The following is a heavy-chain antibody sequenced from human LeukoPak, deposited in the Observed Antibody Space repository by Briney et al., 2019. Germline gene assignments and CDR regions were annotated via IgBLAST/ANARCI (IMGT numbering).Heavy chain of an antibody. CDR1: GFTFSSYW. Sequence: EPGGSLRLSCAASGFTFSSYWMHWVRQAPGKGLVWVSRIKSDGSNTNYADSVKGRFTISRDNAKNTLHLQMNSLRAEDTAVYYCARERYLVTTTPLYYYYYYMDVWGKGTTVTISS. J-gene: IGHJ6*03. CDR2: IKSDGSNT. CDR3: ARERYLVTTTPLYYYYYYMDV. D-gene: IGHD3-9*01. V-gene: IGHV3-74*01.